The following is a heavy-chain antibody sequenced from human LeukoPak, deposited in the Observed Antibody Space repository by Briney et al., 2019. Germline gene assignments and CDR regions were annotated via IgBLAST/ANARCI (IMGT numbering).Heavy chain of an antibody. J-gene: IGHJ4*02. Sequence: PGGSLRLSCAASGFTFSSYAMSWVRQAPGKGLEWVSAISGSGGSTYYADSVKGRFTISRDNSKNTLYLQMNSLRAEDTAVYYCAKHYCSSTSCYRYFDFWGQGIKVTVSS. CDR1: GFTFSSYA. CDR3: AKHYCSSTSCYRYFDF. D-gene: IGHD2-2*02. V-gene: IGHV3-23*01. CDR2: ISGSGGST.